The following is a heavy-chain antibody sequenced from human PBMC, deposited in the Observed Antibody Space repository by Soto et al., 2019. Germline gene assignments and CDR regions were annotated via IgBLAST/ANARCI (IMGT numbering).Heavy chain of an antibody. V-gene: IGHV3-7*03. CDR1: GFTFSSYW. Sequence: GGSLRLSCAASGFTFSSYWMSWVRQAPGKGLEWVANIKQDGSEKYYVGSVKGRFTISRDNAKNSLYLQMNSLRAEDTAVYYCARSYSSSWYNWFDPWGQGTLVTVSS. CDR3: ARSYSSSWYNWFDP. CDR2: IKQDGSEK. D-gene: IGHD6-13*01. J-gene: IGHJ5*02.